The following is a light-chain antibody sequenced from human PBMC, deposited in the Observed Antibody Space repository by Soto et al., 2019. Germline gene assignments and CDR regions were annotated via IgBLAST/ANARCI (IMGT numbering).Light chain of an antibody. J-gene: IGKJ2*01. V-gene: IGKV3-20*01. CDR1: QSVSSSY. Sequence: EIVLTQSPGTLSLSPGERATLSCRASQSVSSSYLAWYQQKPGQAPRLLIYGASSRATGIPDRFSGSGSGTDFTLTISRLEPEDFEVYYCQQYGSSPYTFGQGTKREI. CDR2: GAS. CDR3: QQYGSSPYT.